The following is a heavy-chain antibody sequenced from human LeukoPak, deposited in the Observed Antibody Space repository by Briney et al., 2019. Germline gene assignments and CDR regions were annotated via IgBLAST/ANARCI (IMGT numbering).Heavy chain of an antibody. CDR3: ARESVEMATSFDY. D-gene: IGHD5-24*01. V-gene: IGHV4-34*01. CDR2: INHSGST. J-gene: IGHJ4*02. CDR1: GGSFSGYY. Sequence: SETLSLTCAVYGGSFSGYYWSWIRQPPGKGLEWIGEINHSGSTNYNPSLKSRVTISVDTSKNQFSLKLSSVTAADTAVYYCARESVEMATSFDYWGQGTLVTVSS.